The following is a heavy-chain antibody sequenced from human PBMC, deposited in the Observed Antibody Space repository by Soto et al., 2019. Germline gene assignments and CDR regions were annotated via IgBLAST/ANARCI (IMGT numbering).Heavy chain of an antibody. J-gene: IGHJ4*02. CDR2: IYWDEAK. V-gene: IGHV2-5*02. Sequence: QITLKESGPTLMKPTQTLTLTCTFSGISISTSRVGVGCIRQPPGKPLEGLAIIYWDEAKRYSPSLRSRLTISKGTSKDQVVLKMTNMDPVDPATYYCAHFYGDLYNWCQGTLVTVSS. CDR3: AHFYGDLYN. CDR1: GISISTSRVG. D-gene: IGHD4-17*01.